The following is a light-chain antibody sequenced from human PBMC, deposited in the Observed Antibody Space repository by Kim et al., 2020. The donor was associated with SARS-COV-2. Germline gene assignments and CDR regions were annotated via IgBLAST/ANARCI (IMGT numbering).Light chain of an antibody. V-gene: IGLV1-44*01. CDR1: SSNIGSNS. CDR3: AVWDDSVNGVV. J-gene: IGLJ2*01. Sequence: QSVVTQPPSASGTPGQRVTISCSGTSSNIGSNSVGWYQQLPGTAPKLLIYGDNQRPSAVPYRFSCSKSGTSASLAISGLQSEDDAYYYCAVWDDSVNGVVFGGGTQLTVL. CDR2: GDN.